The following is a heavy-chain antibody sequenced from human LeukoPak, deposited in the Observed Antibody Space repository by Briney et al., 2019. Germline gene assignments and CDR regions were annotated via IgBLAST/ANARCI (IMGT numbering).Heavy chain of an antibody. CDR2: IYSGGGT. Sequence: GGSLRLSCAASGFIVSSNYMNWVRQAPGKGLEWVSVIYSGGGTYYADSVKGRFTISRDNAKNSLYLQMNSLRAEDTAVYYCARGVRGYSGYDDYWGQGTLVTVSS. CDR1: GFIVSSNY. CDR3: ARGVRGYSGYDDY. J-gene: IGHJ4*02. V-gene: IGHV3-66*01. D-gene: IGHD5-12*01.